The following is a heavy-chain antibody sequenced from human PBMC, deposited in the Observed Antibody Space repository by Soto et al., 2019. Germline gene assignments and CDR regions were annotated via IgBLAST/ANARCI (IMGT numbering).Heavy chain of an antibody. D-gene: IGHD3-10*01. J-gene: IGHJ4*02. V-gene: IGHV3-23*01. CDR1: GFTFSYYT. CDR3: ARDRSYYSDY. Sequence: PGGSLRLSCVASGFTFSYYTMSWVRQAPGKGLEWVSGISNSGDTIYYADSVKGRFTISRDNFKSTLYLQMNSLRADDTAVYYCARDRSYYSDYWGQGTLVTVSS. CDR2: ISNSGDTI.